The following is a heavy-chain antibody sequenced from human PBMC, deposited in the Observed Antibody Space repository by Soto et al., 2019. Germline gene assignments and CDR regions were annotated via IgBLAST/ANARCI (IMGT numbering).Heavy chain of an antibody. J-gene: IGHJ5*02. Sequence: ASVKVSCKASGYTFTRYGISWVREAPGQGLEWMGRISAYNGNTNYAQKLQGRVTMTTDTSTSTTYMELRSLRSDDTAVYYCARVVGALGHWFDPWGQGTLVTVSS. CDR2: ISAYNGNT. D-gene: IGHD1-26*01. V-gene: IGHV1-18*01. CDR3: ARVVGALGHWFDP. CDR1: GYTFTRYG.